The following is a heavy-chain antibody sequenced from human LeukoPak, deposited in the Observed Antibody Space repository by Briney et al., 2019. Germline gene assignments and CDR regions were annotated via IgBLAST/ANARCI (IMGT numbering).Heavy chain of an antibody. D-gene: IGHD4-17*01. J-gene: IGHJ4*02. CDR3: ARDYGDSLIFDY. Sequence: PGGSLRLSCAASGFTFSSYSMNWVRQAPGKGLEWVSSISSSSSYIYYADSVKGRFTISRDNAKNSLYLQMNSLRAEGTAVYYCARDYGDSLIFDYWGQGTLVTVSS. CDR2: ISSSSSYI. V-gene: IGHV3-21*01. CDR1: GFTFSSYS.